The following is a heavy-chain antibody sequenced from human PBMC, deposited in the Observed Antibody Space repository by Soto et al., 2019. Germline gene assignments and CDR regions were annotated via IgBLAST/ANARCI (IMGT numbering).Heavy chain of an antibody. CDR2: ISYDGSNK. CDR1: GFTFSSYA. V-gene: IGHV3-30-3*01. Sequence: GGSLRLSFAASGFTFSSYAMHWVRQAPGKGLEWVAVISYDGSNKYYADSVKGRFTISRDNSKNTLYLQMNSLRAEDTAVYYCARLPDIGLVPAAEYYFDSWVQGNLVTVYS. CDR3: ARLPDIGLVPAAEYYFDS. D-gene: IGHD2-2*01. J-gene: IGHJ4*02.